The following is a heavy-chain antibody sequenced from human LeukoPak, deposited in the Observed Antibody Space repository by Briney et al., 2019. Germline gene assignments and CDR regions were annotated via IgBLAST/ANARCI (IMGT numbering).Heavy chain of an antibody. D-gene: IGHD4-17*01. CDR2: INPNSGGT. CDR3: ARVLRYGDYLTTLGY. V-gene: IGHV1-2*02. J-gene: IGHJ4*02. Sequence: ASVKVSCKASGYTFTGYYMHWVRQAPGQGLEWMGWINPNSGGTNYAQKFQGRVTMTRDTSISTAYMELSRLRSDDTAVYYCARVLRYGDYLTTLGYWGQGTLVTVSS. CDR1: GYTFTGYY.